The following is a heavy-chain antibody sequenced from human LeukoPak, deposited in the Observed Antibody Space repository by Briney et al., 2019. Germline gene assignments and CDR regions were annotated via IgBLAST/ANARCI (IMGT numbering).Heavy chain of an antibody. CDR1: GYTFTGYY. J-gene: IGHJ4*02. V-gene: IGHV1-2*06. CDR3: ARGHYGGNPYYFDY. D-gene: IGHD4/OR15-4a*01. Sequence: ASVKVFCKASGYTFTGYYMHWVRQAPGQGLEWMGRINPNSGGTNYAQKFQGRVTMTRDTSISTAYMELSRLRSDDTAVYYCARGHYGGNPYYFDYWGQGTLVTVSS. CDR2: INPNSGGT.